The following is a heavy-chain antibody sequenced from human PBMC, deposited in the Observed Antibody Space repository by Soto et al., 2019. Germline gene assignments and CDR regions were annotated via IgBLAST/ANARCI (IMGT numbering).Heavy chain of an antibody. CDR3: ARAPSAGTSPVYYGLDV. J-gene: IGHJ6*02. CDR1: GYSINSGYY. V-gene: IGHV4-38-2*01. D-gene: IGHD6-13*01. Sequence: SETLSLTCVVSGYSINSGYYWGWIRQPPGKGLEWIGSIYHTGSTYYNPSLKSRVTISVDTSKNQLSLRLSSVTAADTAVYYCARAPSAGTSPVYYGLDVWGQGTTVTVSS. CDR2: IYHTGST.